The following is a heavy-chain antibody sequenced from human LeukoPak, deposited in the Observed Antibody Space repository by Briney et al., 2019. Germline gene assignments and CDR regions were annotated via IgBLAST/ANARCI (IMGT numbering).Heavy chain of an antibody. D-gene: IGHD1-1*01. J-gene: IGHJ4*02. CDR3: ARDYWNEGFDY. V-gene: IGHV3-66*01. Sequence: GGSLRLSCAASGFSVSTNYMSGVRRAPGKGLEWVSVIYRGDSTYYADSVEGRFTISRDTSKNTVYIQMNGLRAEDTAVYYCARDYWNEGFDYWGQGTLVTVSP. CDR2: IYRGDST. CDR1: GFSVSTNY.